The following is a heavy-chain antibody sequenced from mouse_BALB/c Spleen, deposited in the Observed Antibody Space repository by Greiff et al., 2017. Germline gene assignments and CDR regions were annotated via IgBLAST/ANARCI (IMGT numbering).Heavy chain of an antibody. J-gene: IGHJ3*01. D-gene: IGHD1-1*01. V-gene: IGHV5-6-5*01. Sequence: DVKLVESGGGLVKPGGSLKLSCAASGFTFSSYAMSWVRQTPEKRLEWVASISSGGSTYYPDSVKGRFTISRDNARNILYLQMSSLRSEDTAMYYCARGRDYGSSYWFAYWGQGTLVTVSA. CDR2: ISSGGST. CDR1: GFTFSSYA. CDR3: ARGRDYGSSYWFAY.